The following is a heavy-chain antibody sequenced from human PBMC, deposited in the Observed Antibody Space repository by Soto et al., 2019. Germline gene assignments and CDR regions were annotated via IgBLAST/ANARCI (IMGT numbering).Heavy chain of an antibody. J-gene: IGHJ4*02. CDR2: INPNSGGT. V-gene: IGHV1-2*02. Sequence: ASVKVSCKASGYTFTGYYMHWVRQAPGQGLEWMGWINPNSGGTNYAQKFQGRVTMTTDTSTSTAYMELRSLRSDDTAVYYCARVLIAGAEFAYWGQGTLVTVSS. CDR3: ARVLIAGAEFAY. CDR1: GYTFTGYY. D-gene: IGHD6-13*01.